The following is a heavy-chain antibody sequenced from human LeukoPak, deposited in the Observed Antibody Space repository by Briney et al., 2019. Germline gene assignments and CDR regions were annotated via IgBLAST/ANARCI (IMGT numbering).Heavy chain of an antibody. J-gene: IGHJ4*02. CDR3: ARSGYYDFWSVSY. CDR2: INHSGST. Sequence: SETLSLTCTVYGGSFSGYYWSWIRQPPGKGLEWIGEINHSGSTNYNPSLKSRVTITVDTSKNQFSLKLSSVTAADTAVYYCARSGYYDFWSVSYWGQGTLVIVSS. V-gene: IGHV4-34*01. D-gene: IGHD3-3*01. CDR1: GGSFSGYY.